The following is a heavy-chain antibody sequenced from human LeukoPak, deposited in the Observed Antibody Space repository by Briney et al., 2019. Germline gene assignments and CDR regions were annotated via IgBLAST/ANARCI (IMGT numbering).Heavy chain of an antibody. D-gene: IGHD3-22*01. J-gene: IGHJ5*02. V-gene: IGHV1-69*05. Sequence: PGGSLRLSCAASGFTFSSYAISWVRQAPGQGLEWMGGIIPIFGTANYAQKFQGRVTITTDESTSTAYMELSSLRSEDTAVYYCASKRYYYDSSVEAGFDPWGQGTLVTVSS. CDR2: IIPIFGTA. CDR3: ASKRYYYDSSVEAGFDP. CDR1: GFTFSSYA.